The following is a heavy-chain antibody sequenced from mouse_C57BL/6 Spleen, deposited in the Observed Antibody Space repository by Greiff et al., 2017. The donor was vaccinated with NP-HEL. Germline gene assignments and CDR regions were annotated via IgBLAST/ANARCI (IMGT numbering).Heavy chain of an antibody. J-gene: IGHJ4*01. V-gene: IGHV5-12*01. CDR2: ISNGGGST. CDR1: GFTFSDYY. Sequence: EVKVEESGGGLVQPGGSLKLSCAASGFTFSDYYMYWVRQTPEKRLEWVAYISNGGGSTYYPDTVKGRFTISRDNAKNTLYLQMSRLKSEDTAMYYCASNYGSSYGAMDYWGQGTSVTVSS. D-gene: IGHD1-1*01. CDR3: ASNYGSSYGAMDY.